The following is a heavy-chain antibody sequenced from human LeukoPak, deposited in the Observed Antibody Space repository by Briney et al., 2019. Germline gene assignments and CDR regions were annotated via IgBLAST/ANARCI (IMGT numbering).Heavy chain of an antibody. V-gene: IGHV4-34*01. CDR3: ARVMNGSGSN. Sequence: SETLSLTCAVYGGSFSGYYWSWIRQPPGKGLEWIGEINHSGSTNYNPSLKSRVTISADTSKNQFSLKLSSVTAADTAVYYCARVMNGSGSNWGQGTLVTVSS. J-gene: IGHJ4*02. CDR2: INHSGST. D-gene: IGHD3-10*01. CDR1: GGSFSGYY.